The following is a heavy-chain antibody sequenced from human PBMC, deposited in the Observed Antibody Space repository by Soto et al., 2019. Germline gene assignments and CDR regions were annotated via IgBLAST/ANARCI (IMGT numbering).Heavy chain of an antibody. CDR1: GGTFSSYA. CDR3: AARIAVAGKPYYYYGMDV. V-gene: IGHV1-69*01. D-gene: IGHD6-19*01. J-gene: IGHJ6*02. CDR2: IIPIFGTA. Sequence: GPQVKVSCKASGGTFSSYAISWVRQAPGQGLEWMGGIIPIFGTANYAQKFQGRVTITADESTSTAYMELSSLRSEDTAVYYCAARIAVAGKPYYYYGMDVWGQGXTVTVYS.